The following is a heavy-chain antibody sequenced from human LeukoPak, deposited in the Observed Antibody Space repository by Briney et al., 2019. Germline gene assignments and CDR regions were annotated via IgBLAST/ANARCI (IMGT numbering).Heavy chain of an antibody. J-gene: IGHJ3*02. Sequence: ASVKVSCKASGYTFTGYYLHWVRQAPGQGLEWMGWINPNSGGTSYAQKFQGRVTMTRDTSISTAYMELSRLRSDDTAVYYCAGCSGGSCYSDAFDIWGQGTMVTVPS. V-gene: IGHV1-2*02. CDR3: AGCSGGSCYSDAFDI. CDR2: INPNSGGT. D-gene: IGHD2-15*01. CDR1: GYTFTGYY.